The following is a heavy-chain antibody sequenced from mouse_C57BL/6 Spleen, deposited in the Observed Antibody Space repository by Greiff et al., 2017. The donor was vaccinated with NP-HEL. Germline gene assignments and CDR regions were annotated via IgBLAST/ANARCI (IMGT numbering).Heavy chain of an antibody. CDR3: SRRRYCNYLDY. Sequence: EVQRVESEGGLVQPGSSLKLSCTASGFTFSDYYMAWVRQVPEKGLEWVAHIIYGGSSTYYLDSLKSRFIISRVNAKNILYLQMSRLKSEDTSTYYCSRRRYCNYLDYWGQGTTLTVSS. V-gene: IGHV5-16*01. J-gene: IGHJ2*01. CDR2: IIYGGSST. D-gene: IGHD2-14*01. CDR1: GFTFSDYY.